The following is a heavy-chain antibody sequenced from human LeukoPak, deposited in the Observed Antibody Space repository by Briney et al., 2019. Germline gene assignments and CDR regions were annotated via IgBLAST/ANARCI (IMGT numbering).Heavy chain of an antibody. CDR2: ISWNSGSI. CDR1: GFTFDDYA. D-gene: IGHD3-10*01. CDR3: AKAVSGSYGGYYYYYGMDV. J-gene: IGHJ6*02. V-gene: IGHV3-9*01. Sequence: PGGSLRLSCAASGFTFDDYAMHWVRQAPGKGLEWVSGISWNSGSIGYADSVKGRFTISRDTAKNSLYLQMNSLRAEDTALYYCAKAVSGSYGGYYYYYGMDVWGQGTTVTVSS.